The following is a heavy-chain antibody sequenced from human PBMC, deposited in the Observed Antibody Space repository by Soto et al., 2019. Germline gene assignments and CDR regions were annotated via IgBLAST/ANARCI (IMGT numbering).Heavy chain of an antibody. V-gene: IGHV3-33*06. J-gene: IGHJ4*02. Sequence: GGSLRLSCAASGFTFSSYGMHWVRQAPGKGLEWVAVIWYDGSNKYYADSVKGRFTISRDNSKNTLYLQMNSLRAEDTAVYYCAKGSKAAGYSHYDYWGQGTLVNVSS. CDR1: GFTFSSYG. CDR3: AKGSKAAGYSHYDY. D-gene: IGHD3-9*01. CDR2: IWYDGSNK.